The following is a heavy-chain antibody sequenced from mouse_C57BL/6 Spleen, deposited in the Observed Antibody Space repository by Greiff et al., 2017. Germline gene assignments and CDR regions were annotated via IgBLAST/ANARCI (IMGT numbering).Heavy chain of an antibody. CDR3: AKEYYYGSRGYFDY. CDR1: GFTFSDYG. D-gene: IGHD1-1*01. CDR2: ISSGSSTI. J-gene: IGHJ2*01. V-gene: IGHV5-17*01. Sequence: EVQVVESGGGLVKPGGSLKLSCAASGFTFSDYGMHWVRQAPEKGLEWVAYISSGSSTIYYADTMKGRFTISRDNAKNTLFLQMTSLRSEDTAMYYCAKEYYYGSRGYFDYWGQGTTLTVSS.